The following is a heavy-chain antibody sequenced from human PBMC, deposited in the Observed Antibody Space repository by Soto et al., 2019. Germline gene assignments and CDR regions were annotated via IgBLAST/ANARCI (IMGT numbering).Heavy chain of an antibody. CDR3: ARDRLPPRGCSSGYPDS. CDR2: ISAYNGNT. CDR1: GYTFTSYG. Sequence: ASVKVSCKASGYTFTSYGISWVRQAPGQGLEWMGWISAYNGNTNYAQKLQGRVTMTTDTSTSTAYMELRSLRSDDTAVYYCARDRLPPRGCSSGYPDSWGQCTLVTVSS. V-gene: IGHV1-18*04. J-gene: IGHJ4*02. D-gene: IGHD3-22*01.